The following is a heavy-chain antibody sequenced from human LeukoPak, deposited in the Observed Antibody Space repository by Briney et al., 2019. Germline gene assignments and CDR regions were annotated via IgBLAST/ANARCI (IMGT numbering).Heavy chain of an antibody. Sequence: PGGSLRLSCAASGLTVSSNCMSWVRQAPGKGLEWVSVIYSGGSRNYSDSVKGRFTISRDNSKNTLYLQMNSLRAEDTAVYYCARVYYGSGSLYYYYYYMDVWGKGTTVTISS. CDR1: GLTVSSNC. V-gene: IGHV3-53*01. CDR2: IYSGGSR. CDR3: ARVYYGSGSLYYYYYYMDV. D-gene: IGHD3-10*01. J-gene: IGHJ6*03.